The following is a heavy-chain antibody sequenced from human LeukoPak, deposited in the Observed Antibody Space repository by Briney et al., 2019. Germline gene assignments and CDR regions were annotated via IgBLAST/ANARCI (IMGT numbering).Heavy chain of an antibody. CDR2: ISSDGTIT. CDR1: GFTFNNYA. CDR3: ARDYYDSRGYYSAGFDY. V-gene: IGHV3-74*01. D-gene: IGHD3-22*01. Sequence: QSGGSLRLSCAAPGFTFNNYAMSWVRQAPGKGLVWVSRISSDGTITSYAGSVKGRFTISRDNAKNTLYLQMNSLRAEDTAVYYCARDYYDSRGYYSAGFDYWGQGTLVTVSS. J-gene: IGHJ4*02.